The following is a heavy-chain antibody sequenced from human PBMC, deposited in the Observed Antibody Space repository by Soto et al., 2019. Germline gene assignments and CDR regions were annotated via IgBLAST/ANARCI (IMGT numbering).Heavy chain of an antibody. CDR1: GFTFSSYA. CDR2: ISYDGSNK. J-gene: IGHJ4*02. D-gene: IGHD1-1*01. V-gene: IGHV3-30-3*01. Sequence: QVQLVESGGGVVQPGRSLRLSCAASGFTFSSYAMHWVRQAPGKGLEWVAVISYDGSNKYYADSVKGRFTISRDNSKNTLDLQMNSLRAEDTAVYYCARAWNSLDYWGQGTLVTVSS. CDR3: ARAWNSLDY.